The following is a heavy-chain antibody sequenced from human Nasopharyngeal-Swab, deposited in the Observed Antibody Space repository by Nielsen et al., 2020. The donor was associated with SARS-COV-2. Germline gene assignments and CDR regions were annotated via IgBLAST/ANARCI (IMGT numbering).Heavy chain of an antibody. V-gene: IGHV4-31*03. CDR2: IYYSGST. Sequence: SATLSLTCTVSGCSISSGGYYWSWIRQHPGKGLEWIGYIYYSGSTYYNPSLKSRVTISVDTSKNQFSLKLSSVTAADTAVYYCARDNDILTGYYRGVLDPWGQGTLVTVSS. CDR1: GCSISSGGYY. J-gene: IGHJ5*02. CDR3: ARDNDILTGYYRGVLDP. D-gene: IGHD3-9*01.